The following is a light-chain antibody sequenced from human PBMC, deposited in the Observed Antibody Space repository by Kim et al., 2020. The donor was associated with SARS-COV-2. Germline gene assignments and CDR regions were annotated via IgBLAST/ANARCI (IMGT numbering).Light chain of an antibody. CDR1: QSINAY. V-gene: IGKV1-39*01. J-gene: IGKJ4*01. CDR3: QQSHTTPLLS. Sequence: DIQMTQSPSSLAASVGDRVTIACRASQSINAYLNWYQQKPGKAPILLIYAASTLQSGVPSRFSGSGSGTDFTLTISSLQPEAFATYYCQQSHTTPLLSFGGGTKVDIK. CDR2: AAS.